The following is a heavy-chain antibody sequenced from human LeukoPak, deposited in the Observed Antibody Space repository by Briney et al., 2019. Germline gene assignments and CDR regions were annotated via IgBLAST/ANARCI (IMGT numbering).Heavy chain of an antibody. V-gene: IGHV3-23*01. CDR3: AKCLKVAGTGARYYYFDY. CDR1: GFTFSSYA. J-gene: IGHJ4*02. D-gene: IGHD6-19*01. Sequence: AGGSLRLSCAASGFTFSSYAMSWVRQAPGKGLEGVSANSDSGGSTYNADSVKGRFTISRDNSKNTLYLQMNSLRAEDTAVYYCAKCLKVAGTGARYYYFDYWGQGTLVTVSS. CDR2: NSDSGGST.